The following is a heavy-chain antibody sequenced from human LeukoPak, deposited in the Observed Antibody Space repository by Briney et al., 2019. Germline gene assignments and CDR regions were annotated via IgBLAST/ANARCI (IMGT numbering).Heavy chain of an antibody. CDR1: GYTFTSYG. CDR3: ARVNDCSGGTCYLGWFDP. D-gene: IGHD2-15*01. Sequence: ASVTVSCKASGYTFTSYGIGWVRQAPGQGLEWMGWISVHSGNKNHAQKLQGRVTITTDTSTSTAYMELRSLRSDDTAVYYCARVNDCSGGTCYLGWFDPWGQGTLVTVSS. CDR2: ISVHSGNK. J-gene: IGHJ5*02. V-gene: IGHV1-18*01.